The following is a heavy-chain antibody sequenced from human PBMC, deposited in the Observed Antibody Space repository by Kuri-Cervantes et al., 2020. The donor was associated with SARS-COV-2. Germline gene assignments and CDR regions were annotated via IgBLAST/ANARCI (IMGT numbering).Heavy chain of an antibody. V-gene: IGHV1-24*01. CDR3: ARLSNYYYYYMDV. J-gene: IGHJ6*03. CDR2: FDPEDGET. CDR1: GYTLTELS. Sequence: ASVKVSCKVSGYTLTELSMHWVRQAPGKGLEWMGGFDPEDGETIYAQKFQGRVTMTEDTSTDTAYMELRSLRSDDTAVYYCARLSNYYYYYMDVWGKGTTVTVSS. D-gene: IGHD3-22*01.